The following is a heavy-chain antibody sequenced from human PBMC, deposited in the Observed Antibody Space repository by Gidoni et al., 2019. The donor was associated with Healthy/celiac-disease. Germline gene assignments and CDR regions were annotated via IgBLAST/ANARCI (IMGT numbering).Heavy chain of an antibody. CDR3: AGGRITIFGVALAALHY. Sequence: QVQLQESGPGLVKPSQTLSLTCTVSGGSISRGSYYWSWIRQPAGKGLEWIGRIYTSGSTNYNPSLKSRVTISVDTSKNQFSLKLSSVTAAVTAVYYCAGGRITIFGVALAALHYWGQGTLVTVSS. CDR2: IYTSGST. CDR1: GGSISRGSYY. D-gene: IGHD3-3*01. J-gene: IGHJ4*02. V-gene: IGHV4-61*02.